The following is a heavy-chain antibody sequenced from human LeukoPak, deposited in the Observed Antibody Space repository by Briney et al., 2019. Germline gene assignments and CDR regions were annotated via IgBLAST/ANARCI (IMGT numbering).Heavy chain of an antibody. CDR2: ITWNSGSI. CDR3: ARGRGWIDP. CDR1: GFTFGDYA. V-gene: IGHV3-9*01. J-gene: IGHJ5*02. Sequence: GRSLRLSCAASGFTFGDYAMHWVRQAPGKGLEWVSGITWNSGSIDYADSVKGRFTISRDNAKNSVYLQMNNLRVEETAVYYCARGRGWIDPWGQGTLVTVSS.